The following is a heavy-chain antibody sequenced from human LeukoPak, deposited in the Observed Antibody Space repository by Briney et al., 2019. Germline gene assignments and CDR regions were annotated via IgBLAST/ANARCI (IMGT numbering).Heavy chain of an antibody. J-gene: IGHJ1*01. V-gene: IGHV3-48*03. CDR2: ISSSGSTI. CDR1: GFTFSSYE. Sequence: GGSLRLSCAASGFTFSSYEMNWVRQAPGKGLEWVSYISSSGSTIYYADSVKGRFTISRDNAKNSLYLQMNSLRAEDTAVYYCASAYYYDSSGYSEYLQHWGQGTLVTVSS. CDR3: ASAYYYDSSGYSEYLQH. D-gene: IGHD3-22*01.